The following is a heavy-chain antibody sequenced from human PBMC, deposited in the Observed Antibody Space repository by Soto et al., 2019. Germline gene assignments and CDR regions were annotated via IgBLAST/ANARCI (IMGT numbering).Heavy chain of an antibody. CDR2: IYHIGST. CDR1: GGSISSSNW. V-gene: IGHV4-4*02. Sequence: QVQLQESGPGLVKPSGTLSLTCAVSGGSISSSNWWSWVRQPPGKGLEWIGEIYHIGSTNYNPSLKGRVTISVDKSKNQFSLKLSSVTAADTAVYYCARAGAAVGDFDYWGQGTLVTVSS. D-gene: IGHD2-2*01. J-gene: IGHJ4*02. CDR3: ARAGAAVGDFDY.